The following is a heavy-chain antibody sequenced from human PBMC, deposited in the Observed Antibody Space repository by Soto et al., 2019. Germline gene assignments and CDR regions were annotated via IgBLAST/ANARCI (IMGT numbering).Heavy chain of an antibody. J-gene: IGHJ4*02. CDR1: GGSISSYY. V-gene: IGHV4-59*01. Sequence: SETLSLTCTVSGGSISSYYWSWIRQPPGKGLEWIGYIYYSGSTNYNPSLKSRVTTSVDTSKNQFSLKLSSVTAADTAVYYCARADYDYISDYWGQGTLVTVSS. D-gene: IGHD3-16*01. CDR3: ARADYDYISDY. CDR2: IYYSGST.